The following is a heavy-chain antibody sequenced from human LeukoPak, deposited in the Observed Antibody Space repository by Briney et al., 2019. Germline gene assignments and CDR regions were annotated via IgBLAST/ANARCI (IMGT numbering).Heavy chain of an antibody. J-gene: IGHJ6*02. D-gene: IGHD6-13*01. CDR1: GFTFSSYA. Sequence: GGSLRLSCAASGFTFSSYAMHWVRQAPGKGLEWVAVISYDGSNKYYADSVKGRFTISRDNSKNTLYLQMNSLRAEDTAVYYCARAYDGYSSSWYNLDYGMDVWGQGTTVTVSS. CDR2: ISYDGSNK. CDR3: ARAYDGYSSSWYNLDYGMDV. V-gene: IGHV3-30-3*01.